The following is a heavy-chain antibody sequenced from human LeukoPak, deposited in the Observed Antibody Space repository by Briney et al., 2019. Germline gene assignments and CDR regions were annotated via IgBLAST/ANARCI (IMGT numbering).Heavy chain of an antibody. CDR2: IYHSGST. J-gene: IGHJ3*02. Sequence: PSQTPSLTCTVSGGSISSGGYSWSWIRQPPGKGLEWIGYIYHSGSTYYNPSLKSRVTMSVDTSKNQFSLKLSSVTAADTAVYYCARGAWENVDTAYAFDIWGQGTMVTVSS. CDR3: ARGAWENVDTAYAFDI. V-gene: IGHV4-30-2*01. CDR1: GGSISSGGYS. D-gene: IGHD5-18*01.